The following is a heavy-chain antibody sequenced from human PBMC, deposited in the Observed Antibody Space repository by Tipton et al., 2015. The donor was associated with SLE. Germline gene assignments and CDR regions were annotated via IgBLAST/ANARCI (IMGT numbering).Heavy chain of an antibody. CDR2: IYHSGST. Sequence: TLSLTCTVSGYSISSGYYWGWIRQPPGKGLEWIGSIYHSGSTYYNPSLKSRVTISVDTSKNQFSLKLSSVTAADTAVYYCARVSITMIAVYWGQGTLVTVSS. CDR1: GYSISSGYY. CDR3: ARVSITMIAVY. J-gene: IGHJ4*02. D-gene: IGHD3-22*01. V-gene: IGHV4-38-2*02.